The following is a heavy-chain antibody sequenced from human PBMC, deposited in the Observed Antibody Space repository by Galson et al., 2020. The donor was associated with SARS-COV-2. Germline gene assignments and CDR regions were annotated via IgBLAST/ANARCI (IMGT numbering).Heavy chain of an antibody. CDR3: ARGKTVTTPSDYYSSMDV. CDR1: GGSFSGYY. J-gene: IGHJ6*02. Sequence: SETLSLTCAVYGGSFSGYYWSWIRQPPGKGLEWIGEINHSGSTNYNPSLKSRVTISVDTSKNQFSLKLSSVTAADTAVYYCARGKTVTTPSDYYSSMDVWGQGTTVTVSS. D-gene: IGHD4-4*01. CDR2: INHSGST. V-gene: IGHV4-34*01.